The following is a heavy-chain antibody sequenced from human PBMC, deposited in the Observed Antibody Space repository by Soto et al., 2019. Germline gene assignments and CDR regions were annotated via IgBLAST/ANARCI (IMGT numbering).Heavy chain of an antibody. CDR3: ARAQGDI. Sequence: VQLVESGGGLVQPGRSLRLSCVASGFTFDDYAMHWVRQAPGKGLEWVSGISWNSATIVYADSVKGRFTISRDNAKNALDLQINSLRAEDTALYYCARAQGDIWGEGTMVTVSA. CDR2: ISWNSATI. CDR1: GFTFDDYA. J-gene: IGHJ3*02. V-gene: IGHV3-9*01.